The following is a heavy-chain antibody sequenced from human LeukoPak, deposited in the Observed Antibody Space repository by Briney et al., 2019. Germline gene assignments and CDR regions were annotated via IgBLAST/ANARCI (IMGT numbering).Heavy chain of an antibody. CDR3: ARDSHSSGWAGGPYYFDY. Sequence: SETLSLTCTVSGGSVTSVSNYWSWIRQPPGKGLEWIGYIYYSGSTNYNPSLESRVTISVDTSKNQFSLKLSSVTAADTAVYYCARDSHSSGWAGGPYYFDYWGQGTLVTVSS. CDR1: GGSVTSVSNY. D-gene: IGHD6-19*01. J-gene: IGHJ4*02. CDR2: IYYSGST. V-gene: IGHV4-61*01.